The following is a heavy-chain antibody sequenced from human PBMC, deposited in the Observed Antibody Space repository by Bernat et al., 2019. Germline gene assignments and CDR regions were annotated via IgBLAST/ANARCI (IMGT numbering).Heavy chain of an antibody. Sequence: QVQLVQSGAEVKKPGASVKVSCKASGYTFTSYYIHWVRQAPGQGLEWMGIINPSGGGTSYAQKFQGRVTVTGDTSTTTAYMELNSLRSEDTAVYYCARDLSTVEMATEFGWVCGYWGQGTLVTVSS. D-gene: IGHD5-24*01. J-gene: IGHJ4*02. CDR1: GYTFTSYY. CDR3: ARDLSTVEMATEFGWVCGY. CDR2: INPSGGGT. V-gene: IGHV1-46*01.